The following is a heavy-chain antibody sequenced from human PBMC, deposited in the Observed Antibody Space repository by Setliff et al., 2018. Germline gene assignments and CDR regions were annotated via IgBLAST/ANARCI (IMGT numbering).Heavy chain of an antibody. CDR3: ARAPITVFGMWGAFDI. D-gene: IGHD3-3*01. CDR2: IYYSGST. V-gene: IGHV4-39*07. CDR1: GGSISSSSYY. Sequence: SETLSLTCTVSGGSISSSSYYWGWVRQPPGKGLEWIGAIYYSGSTYYNPSLKSRVTISLDTSKNQFSLKMSSVTAADTAVYYCARAPITVFGMWGAFDIWGQGTMVTV. J-gene: IGHJ3*02.